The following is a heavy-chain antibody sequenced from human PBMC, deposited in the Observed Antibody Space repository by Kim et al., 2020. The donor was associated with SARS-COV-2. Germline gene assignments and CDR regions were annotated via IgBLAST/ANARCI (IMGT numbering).Heavy chain of an antibody. Sequence: SETLSLTCAVYGGSFSGYYWSWIRQSPGKGLEWIGEINHSGSTNYNPSLKSRVTISVDTSKNQFSLKLSSVTAADTAVYYCARGTISTTKDSYYDFWSGYGTPTNWFDPWGQGTLVTVSS. CDR3: ARGTISTTKDSYYDFWSGYGTPTNWFDP. CDR1: GGSFSGYY. J-gene: IGHJ5*02. V-gene: IGHV4-34*01. D-gene: IGHD3-3*01. CDR2: INHSGST.